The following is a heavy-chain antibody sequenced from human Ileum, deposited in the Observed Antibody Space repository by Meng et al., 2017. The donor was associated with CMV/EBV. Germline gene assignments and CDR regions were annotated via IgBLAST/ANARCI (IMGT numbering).Heavy chain of an antibody. CDR3: ARDGDLCTNGVCYFDY. CDR2: ISYDGTHT. D-gene: IGHD2-8*01. Sequence: GGSLRLSCAASGFPFKDYALHWVRQAPGKGLEWVALISYDGTHTSYVDSVKGRFSISRDNSKNTLYLQMNSLRHEDTAMYYCARDGDLCTNGVCYFDYWGQGTLVTVSS. J-gene: IGHJ4*02. V-gene: IGHV3-30-3*01. CDR1: GFPFKDYA.